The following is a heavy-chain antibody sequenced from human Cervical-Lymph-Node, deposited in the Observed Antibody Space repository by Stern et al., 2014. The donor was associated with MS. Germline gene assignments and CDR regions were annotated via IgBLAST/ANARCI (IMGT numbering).Heavy chain of an antibody. Sequence: QVQLVESGGGVVQPGRSLRLSCAASGFTFSSSAMHWVRQAPGKGLEWVAVIWYDGSNKYYADSVKGRFTISRDNSKNTLFLQMNSLRGEDTALYYCAREGGNTAEYFQHWGQGTLVTVSS. J-gene: IGHJ1*01. CDR2: IWYDGSNK. V-gene: IGHV3-33*01. D-gene: IGHD4-23*01. CDR1: GFTFSSSA. CDR3: AREGGNTAEYFQH.